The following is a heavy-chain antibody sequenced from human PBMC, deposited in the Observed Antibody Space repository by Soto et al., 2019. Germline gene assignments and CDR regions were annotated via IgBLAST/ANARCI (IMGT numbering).Heavy chain of an antibody. D-gene: IGHD3-22*01. CDR1: GFTFSSYA. Sequence: PGGSLRLSCAASGFTFSSYAMHWVRQAPGKGLEWVAVISYDGSNKYYADSVKGRSTISRDNSKNTLYLQMNSLRAEDTAVYYCARDYYDSSGYYSYCFDYWGQGTLVTVSS. J-gene: IGHJ4*02. CDR3: ARDYYDSSGYYSYCFDY. V-gene: IGHV3-30-3*01. CDR2: ISYDGSNK.